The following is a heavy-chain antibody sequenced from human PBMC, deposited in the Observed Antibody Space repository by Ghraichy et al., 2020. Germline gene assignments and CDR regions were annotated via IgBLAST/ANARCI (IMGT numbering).Heavy chain of an antibody. J-gene: IGHJ4*02. V-gene: IGHV3-48*02. CDR3: ARDLGGPDY. CDR1: GYTFSSYS. CDR2: RSNNNKTI. D-gene: IGHD3-10*01. Sequence: GESLNISCAASGYTFSSYSMNWVCQAPEKGLEWVSFRSNNNKTIYYADAVKGRFTISRENAKNSLSLPMNSLRDEDTAVYYCARDLGGPDYWGQGPLVTVSA.